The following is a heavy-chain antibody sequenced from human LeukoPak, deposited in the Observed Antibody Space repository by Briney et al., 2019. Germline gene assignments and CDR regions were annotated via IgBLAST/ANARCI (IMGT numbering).Heavy chain of an antibody. D-gene: IGHD3-10*01. V-gene: IGHV1-18*01. J-gene: IGHJ4*02. Sequence: ASVKVSCKASGYTFTSYGISWVRQAPGQWLEWMGWISAYNGNTNYAQKLQGRVTMTTDTSTSTAYMELRSLRSDDTAVYYCARDTMVRGVIIPHFDYWGQGTLATVSS. CDR3: ARDTMVRGVIIPHFDY. CDR2: ISAYNGNT. CDR1: GYTFTSYG.